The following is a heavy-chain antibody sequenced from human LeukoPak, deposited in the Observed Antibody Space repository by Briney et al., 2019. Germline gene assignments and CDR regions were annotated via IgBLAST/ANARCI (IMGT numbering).Heavy chain of an antibody. V-gene: IGHV3-30-3*01. Sequence: GGSLRLSCAASGFTFSSYAMHWVRQAPGKGLEWVAVISYDGSNKYYADSVKGRFTISRDNSKSTLYLQMNSLRAEDTAVYYCANRGYYDSSGYFDYWGQGTLVTVSS. J-gene: IGHJ4*02. CDR2: ISYDGSNK. D-gene: IGHD3-22*01. CDR1: GFTFSSYA. CDR3: ANRGYYDSSGYFDY.